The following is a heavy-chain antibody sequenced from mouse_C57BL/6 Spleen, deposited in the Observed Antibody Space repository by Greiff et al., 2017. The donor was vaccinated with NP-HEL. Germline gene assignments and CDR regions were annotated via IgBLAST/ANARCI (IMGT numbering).Heavy chain of an antibody. V-gene: IGHV1-80*01. CDR3: ARWDYDPYFDV. Sequence: VQLQESGAELVKPGASVKISCKASGYAFSSYWMNWVKQRPGKGLEWIGQIYPGDGDTNYNGKFKGKATLTADKSSSTAYMQLSSLTSEDSAVYFCARWDYDPYFDVWGTGTTVTVSS. CDR1: GYAFSSYW. CDR2: IYPGDGDT. J-gene: IGHJ1*03. D-gene: IGHD2-4*01.